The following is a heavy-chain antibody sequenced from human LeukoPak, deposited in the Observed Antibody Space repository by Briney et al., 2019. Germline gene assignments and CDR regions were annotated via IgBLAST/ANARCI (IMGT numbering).Heavy chain of an antibody. V-gene: IGHV4-59*01. CDR3: AREVVAKDYYYYGMDV. D-gene: IGHD2-15*01. CDR2: IYYSGST. CDR1: GGSINSYY. J-gene: IGHJ6*02. Sequence: SSETLSLTCSVSGGSINSYYWSWIRQPPGKGLEWIGYIYYSGSTNYNPSLKSRVTISVDTSKNQFSLKLSSVTAADTAVYYCAREVVAKDYYYYGMDVWGQGTTVTVSS.